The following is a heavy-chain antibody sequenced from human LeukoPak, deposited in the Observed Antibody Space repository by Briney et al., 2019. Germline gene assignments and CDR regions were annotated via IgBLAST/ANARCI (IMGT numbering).Heavy chain of an antibody. V-gene: IGHV4-59*01. D-gene: IGHD3-22*01. J-gene: IGHJ4*02. Sequence: SEALSLTCTVSGGSISSYYWSWIRQPPGKGLEWIGYIYYGGSTNYNPSLKSRVTISVDTSKNQFSLKLSSVTAADTAVYYCARVSDSSGYYYVLDYWGQGTLVTVSS. CDR1: GGSISSYY. CDR3: ARVSDSSGYYYVLDY. CDR2: IYYGGST.